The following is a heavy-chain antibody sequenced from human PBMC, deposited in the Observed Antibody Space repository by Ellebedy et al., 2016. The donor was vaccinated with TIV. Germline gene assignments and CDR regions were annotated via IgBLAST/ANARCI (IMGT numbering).Heavy chain of an antibody. Sequence: SGPTLVKPTQTLTLTCTFSGFSLYTTGVGVGWIRQPPGEALESLAFLFWNDDKRYSPSLKNRLTIIKDTSKNQVVLTMINMDPVDTATYYYAHRPGGHYGGFDYWGQGTLVTVSS. D-gene: IGHD4-23*01. CDR1: GFSLYTTGVG. V-gene: IGHV2-5*01. J-gene: IGHJ4*02. CDR3: AHRPGGHYGGFDY. CDR2: LFWNDDK.